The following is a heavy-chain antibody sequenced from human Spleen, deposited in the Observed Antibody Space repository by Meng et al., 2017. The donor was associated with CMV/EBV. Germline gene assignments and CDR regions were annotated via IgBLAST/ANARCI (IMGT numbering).Heavy chain of an antibody. CDR2: VYYNGAT. CDR3: ARGIAAASTRWFDP. V-gene: IGHV4-39*07. CDR1: GGSINSGSYY. Sequence: SETLSLTCTASGGSINSGSYYWGWIRQPPGKGLEWIGSVYYNGATYYNPSVESRVTVSVDRSRNHFSLKLTSVTAADTAVYYCARGIAAASTRWFDPWGQGTLVTVSS. J-gene: IGHJ5*02. D-gene: IGHD6-13*01.